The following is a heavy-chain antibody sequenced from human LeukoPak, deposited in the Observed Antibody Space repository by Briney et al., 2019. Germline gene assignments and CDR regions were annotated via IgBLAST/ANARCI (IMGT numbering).Heavy chain of an antibody. D-gene: IGHD2-2*01. CDR2: ISYDGSNK. J-gene: IGHJ1*01. CDR3: AGAREYCIKSNCYEYFQE. Sequence: GGSLRLSCAASAFTFSYYAMHWVRQAPGKGLEWVAVISYDGSNKYYADSVKGRFTTSRDNSKNTLDLQMNSLRVEDTAVYYCAGAREYCIKSNCYEYFQEWGQGTLVTVSS. V-gene: IGHV3-30*14. CDR1: AFTFSYYA.